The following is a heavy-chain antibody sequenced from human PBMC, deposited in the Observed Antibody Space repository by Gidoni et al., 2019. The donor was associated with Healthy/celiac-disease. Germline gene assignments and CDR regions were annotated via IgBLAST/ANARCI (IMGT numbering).Heavy chain of an antibody. CDR1: GYTFTSYG. Sequence: QVQLVQSVAEVKKPVASVKVSCTASGYTFTSYGISWVRQAPGQGLEWMGWISAYNGNTNYAQKLQGRVTMTKDTSTSTAYMELRSLRSDDAAVYYCARGGAAAGPGYFQHWGQGTLVTVSS. D-gene: IGHD6-13*01. CDR3: ARGGAAAGPGYFQH. CDR2: ISAYNGNT. V-gene: IGHV1-18*01. J-gene: IGHJ1*01.